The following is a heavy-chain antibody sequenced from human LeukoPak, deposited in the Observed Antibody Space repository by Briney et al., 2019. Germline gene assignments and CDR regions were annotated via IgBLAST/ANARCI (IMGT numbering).Heavy chain of an antibody. J-gene: IGHJ4*02. V-gene: IGHV3-23*01. CDR3: AKDRGRYYDSSGYYWGYYFDS. CDR1: GCTFSNYA. CDR2: ISGSGGST. D-gene: IGHD3-22*01. Sequence: PGGSLTLSCAASGCTFSNYAVTWVRQAPGKGLEWVSTISGSGGSTYYADSVKGRFTISRDNSKDTLYLQMSSLRAEDTAVYYCAKDRGRYYDSSGYYWGYYFDSWGQGILVTVST.